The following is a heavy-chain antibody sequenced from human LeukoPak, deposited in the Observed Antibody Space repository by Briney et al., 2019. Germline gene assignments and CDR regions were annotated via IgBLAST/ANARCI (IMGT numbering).Heavy chain of an antibody. J-gene: IGHJ4*02. CDR3: ARRPPYCGGDCYSGLDY. CDR1: GYSFTSYW. CDR2: IYPGDSDT. Sequence: GESLKISCKGSGYSFTSYWIGWVRQMPGKGLEWMGIIYPGDSDTRYSPSFQGQVTISADKSLSTAYLQWSSLKASETAMYYCARRPPYCGGDCYSGLDYWGQGTLVTVSS. D-gene: IGHD2-21*02. V-gene: IGHV5-51*01.